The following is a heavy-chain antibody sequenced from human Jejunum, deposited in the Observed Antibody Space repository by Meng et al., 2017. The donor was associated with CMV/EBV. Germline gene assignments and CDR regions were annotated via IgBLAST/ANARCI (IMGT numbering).Heavy chain of an antibody. V-gene: IGHV1-3*01. CDR2: VSPGNGKT. Sequence: SCEASGYTFAIYGIHWVRQAPGQRLEWMGWVSPGNGKTKYSKEFQGRVTITRETSATTVHMELSSLRSDDTAIYYCVRVAGWRFDNWGQGTLVTVSS. CDR3: VRVAGWRFDN. CDR1: GYTFAIYG. D-gene: IGHD5-24*01. J-gene: IGHJ4*02.